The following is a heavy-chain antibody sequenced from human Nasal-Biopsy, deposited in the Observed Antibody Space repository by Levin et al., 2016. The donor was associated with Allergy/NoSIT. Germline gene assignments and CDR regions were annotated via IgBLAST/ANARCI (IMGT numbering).Heavy chain of an antibody. CDR3: ARERPKVAREYYYGMDI. V-gene: IGHV3-66*01. D-gene: IGHD2-15*01. CDR2: IYSGGTT. CDR1: GIPVSTNY. J-gene: IGHJ6*02. Sequence: GGSLRLSCAASGIPVSTNYMNWVRQAPGKGLEWVSTIYSGGTTYYGDSVRDRFTISKSNTKNTLYLQMNRLRAEDTAVYYCARERPKVAREYYYGMDIWGQGTTVTVSS.